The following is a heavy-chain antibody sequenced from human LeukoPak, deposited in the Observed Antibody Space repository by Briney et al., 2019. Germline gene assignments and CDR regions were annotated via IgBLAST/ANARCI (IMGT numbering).Heavy chain of an antibody. Sequence: ASVKVSCKASGYTFTNYGITWVRQAPGQGLEWMGWINPNSGGTNYAQKFQGRVTMTRDTSISTAYMELSRLRSDDTAVYYCARDDDSSGYYPGVFDYWGQGTLVTVSS. V-gene: IGHV1-2*02. D-gene: IGHD3-22*01. CDR3: ARDDDSSGYYPGVFDY. CDR1: GYTFTNYG. CDR2: INPNSGGT. J-gene: IGHJ4*02.